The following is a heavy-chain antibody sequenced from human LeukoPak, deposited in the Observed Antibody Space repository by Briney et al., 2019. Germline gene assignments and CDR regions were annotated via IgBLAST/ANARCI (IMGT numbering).Heavy chain of an antibody. CDR2: ISAYNGNT. CDR3: ARDQYNWNYYYYMDV. D-gene: IGHD1-20*01. J-gene: IGHJ6*03. Sequence: GASVKVSCKASGYTFTSYGISWVRQAPGQGLEWMGWISAYNGNTNYAQKLQGRVTMTTDTSTSTAYMELRSLRSGDTAVYYCARDQYNWNYYYYMDVWGKGTTVTVSS. V-gene: IGHV1-18*01. CDR1: GYTFTSYG.